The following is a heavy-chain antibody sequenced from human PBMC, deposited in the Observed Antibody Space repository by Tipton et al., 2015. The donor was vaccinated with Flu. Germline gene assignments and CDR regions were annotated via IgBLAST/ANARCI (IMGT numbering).Heavy chain of an antibody. D-gene: IGHD3-3*01. Sequence: TQSLTCTVSGGSISSSSYYWGWIRQPPGKGLEWIGSIYYSGSTYYNPSLKSRVTISVDTSKNPFSLKLSSVTAADTAVYYCASLYYDFWSGYYGVDYWGQGTLVTVSS. CDR2: IYYSGST. V-gene: IGHV4-39*07. CDR3: ASLYYDFWSGYYGVDY. CDR1: GGSISSSSYY. J-gene: IGHJ4*02.